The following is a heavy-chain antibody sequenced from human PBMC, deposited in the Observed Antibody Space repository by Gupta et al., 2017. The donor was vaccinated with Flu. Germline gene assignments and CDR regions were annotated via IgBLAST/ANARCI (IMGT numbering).Heavy chain of an antibody. CDR2: YGGTT. D-gene: IGHD5-12*01. V-gene: IGHV4-30-4*01. Sequence: YGGTTYYNPSLKSRVIISVDTSKSQFALKVHSVTAADTAVYYCARAEGRGYDGDVYFDYWGQGTLVTVSS. J-gene: IGHJ4*02. CDR3: ARAEGRGYDGDVYFDY.